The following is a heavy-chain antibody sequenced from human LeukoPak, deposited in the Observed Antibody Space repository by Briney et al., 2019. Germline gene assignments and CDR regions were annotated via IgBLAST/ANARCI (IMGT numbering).Heavy chain of an antibody. D-gene: IGHD3-22*01. CDR3: ARGPYYDSSGFDC. J-gene: IGHJ5*01. CDR1: GGSINNYY. CDR2: IYYSGST. V-gene: IGHV4-59*01. Sequence: KSSETLSLTCTASGGSINNYYWSWIRQPPGKGLEWIGYIYYSGSTNYKPSLKSRVTMSVDRSRNQFSLKLSSVTAADTAVYYCARGPYYDSSGFDCWGQGTLVTVSS.